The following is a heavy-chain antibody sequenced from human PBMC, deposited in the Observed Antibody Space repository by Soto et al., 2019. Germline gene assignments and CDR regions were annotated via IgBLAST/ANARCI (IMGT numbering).Heavy chain of an antibody. CDR1: GGSISTSGYF. CDR2: IYYSGST. CDR3: ARRIGATMLSFDY. D-gene: IGHD6-13*01. J-gene: IGHJ4*02. Sequence: SETLSLTCTVSGGSISTSGYFWAWIRQTPGKGLEWIGSIYYSGSTYYNPSLKSRVTISVDTSKNHFSLKLTSVTAADTAVYYCARRIGATMLSFDYWGQGTLVTVSS. V-gene: IGHV4-39*01.